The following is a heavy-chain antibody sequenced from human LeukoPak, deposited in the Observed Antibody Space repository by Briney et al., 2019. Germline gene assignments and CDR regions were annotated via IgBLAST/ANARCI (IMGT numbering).Heavy chain of an antibody. D-gene: IGHD3-10*01. Sequence: SETLSLTCTVSGGSISNYYRSWIRQPAGKGLEWIGRIYSSGSTNYNPSLTSRVTISVDTSKNQFSLKRSSVTAADTAVYYCARIGMVRGVLSYYYMDVWGKGTTVTISS. CDR1: GGSISNYY. CDR3: ARIGMVRGVLSYYYMDV. J-gene: IGHJ6*03. CDR2: IYSSGST. V-gene: IGHV4-4*07.